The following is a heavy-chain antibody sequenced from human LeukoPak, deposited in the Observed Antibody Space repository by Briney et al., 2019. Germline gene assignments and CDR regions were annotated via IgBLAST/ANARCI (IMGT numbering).Heavy chain of an antibody. CDR2: ISWNSDSI. CDR1: GFTFDDYA. V-gene: IGHV3-9*01. D-gene: IGHD2-2*01. J-gene: IGHJ4*02. CDR3: AKDSQVVPAAKSHLDY. Sequence: PGRSLRLSCAASGFTFDDYAMHWVRQAPGKGLEWVSGISWNSDSIGYADSVKGRFTISRDNAKNSLYLQMNSLTAEDTAVFYCAKDSQVVPAAKSHLDYWGQGTLVTVSS.